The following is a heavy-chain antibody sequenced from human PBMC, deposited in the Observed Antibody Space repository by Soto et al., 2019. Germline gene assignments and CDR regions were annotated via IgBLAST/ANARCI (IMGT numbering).Heavy chain of an antibody. CDR3: AKGHLTRDGYKGIFDY. J-gene: IGHJ4*02. V-gene: IGHV3-23*01. Sequence: PGGSLRLSCAASGFTFSNYAMSWVRQAPGKGLEWVSAISGGGGSTYYADSVKGRFTISRDNSKNTLYLQMNSLRAEDTAVYYCAKGHLTRDGYKGIFDYWGQGTLVTVSS. D-gene: IGHD5-12*01. CDR2: ISGGGGST. CDR1: GFTFSNYA.